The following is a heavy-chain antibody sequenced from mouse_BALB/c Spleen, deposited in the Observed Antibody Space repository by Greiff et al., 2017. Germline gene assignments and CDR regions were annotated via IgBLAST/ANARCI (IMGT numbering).Heavy chain of an antibody. CDR3: ARMGRYDAMDY. Sequence: EVQLVESGAELVKPGASVKLSCTASGFNIKDTYMHWVKQRPEQGLEWIGRIDPANGNTKYDPKFQGKATITADTSSNTAYLQLSSLTSEDTAVYYCARMGRYDAMDYWGQGTSVTVSS. V-gene: IGHV14-3*02. CDR1: GFNIKDTY. J-gene: IGHJ4*01. CDR2: IDPANGNT.